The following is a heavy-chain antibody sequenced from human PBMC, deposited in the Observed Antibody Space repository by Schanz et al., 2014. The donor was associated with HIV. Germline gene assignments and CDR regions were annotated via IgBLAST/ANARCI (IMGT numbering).Heavy chain of an antibody. Sequence: EVQLLESGGGLAQPGGSLRLSCAASGFTFSSYAMIWVRQAPGKGLEWVSTISGSGGHTYYADSLKGRFTISRDNANNSLYLQLNSLSAEDTAVYYCARGSWYSSGWYDDYYYYEVDVWGQGTTVTVSS. V-gene: IGHV3-23*01. CDR3: ARGSWYSSGWYDDYYYYEVDV. CDR1: GFTFSSYA. J-gene: IGHJ6*02. D-gene: IGHD6-19*01. CDR2: ISGSGGHT.